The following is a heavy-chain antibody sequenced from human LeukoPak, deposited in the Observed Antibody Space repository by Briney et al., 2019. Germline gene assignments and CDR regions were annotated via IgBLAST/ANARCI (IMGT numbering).Heavy chain of an antibody. CDR1: GFTFSSYW. CDR3: ARVKSIAARWGPFDY. D-gene: IGHD6-6*01. V-gene: IGHV3-74*01. CDR2: INTDGSST. Sequence: PGGSLRLSCAASGFTFSSYWMHWVRQAPGKGLVWVSRINTDGSSTSYADSVKGRFTISRDNAKNTLYLQMNSLRAEDTAVYYCARVKSIAARWGPFDYWGQGTLVTVSS. J-gene: IGHJ4*02.